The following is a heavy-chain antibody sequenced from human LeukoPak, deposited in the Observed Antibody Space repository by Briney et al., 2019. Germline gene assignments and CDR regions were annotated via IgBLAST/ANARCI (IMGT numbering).Heavy chain of an antibody. D-gene: IGHD3-16*01. CDR3: ARDRPRSAGGFDY. CDR2: IYYSGST. Sequence: SETLSLTCTVSGGSISSYYWSWIRQPPGKGLEWIGYIYYSGSTNYNPSLKSRVTISVDTSKNQFSLKLSSVTAADTAVYYCARDRPRSAGGFDYWGQGTLVTVSS. V-gene: IGHV4-59*01. CDR1: GGSISSYY. J-gene: IGHJ4*02.